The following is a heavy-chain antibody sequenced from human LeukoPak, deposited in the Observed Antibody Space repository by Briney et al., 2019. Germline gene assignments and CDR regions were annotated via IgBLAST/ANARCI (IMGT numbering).Heavy chain of an antibody. V-gene: IGHV3-43*01. CDR1: GFTFDDYT. J-gene: IGHJ6*03. CDR2: ITWAGGST. CDR3: AKDFSAEWLQFTYRDV. D-gene: IGHD3-3*01. Sequence: PGGSLTLSCAASGFTFDDYTMHWVRHPPGRGLEWVSLITWAGGSTYYADSVKGRFTISRDNSKNSLYLQMNSLRSEDTASYFCAKDFSAEWLQFTYRDVWGKGTTVTVSS.